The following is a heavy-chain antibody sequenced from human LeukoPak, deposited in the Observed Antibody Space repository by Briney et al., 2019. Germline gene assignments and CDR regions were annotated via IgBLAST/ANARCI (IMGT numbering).Heavy chain of an antibody. CDR3: ARFAGTTVTTGRGAFDI. V-gene: IGHV5-51*01. CDR1: EYSFTSYW. Sequence: GESLKISCKGSEYSFTSYWIGWVRQMPGKGLEWMGMIYPGDSDTRYSPSFQGQVTISADKSISTAYLQWSSLKASDTAMYYCARFAGTTVTTGRGAFDIWGQGTMVTVSS. CDR2: IYPGDSDT. D-gene: IGHD4-17*01. J-gene: IGHJ3*02.